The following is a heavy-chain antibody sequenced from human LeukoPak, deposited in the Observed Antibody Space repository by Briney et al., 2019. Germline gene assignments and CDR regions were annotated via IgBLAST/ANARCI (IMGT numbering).Heavy chain of an antibody. J-gene: IGHJ5*02. CDR2: IIPIFGTA. V-gene: IGHV1-69*05. Sequence: ASVKVSFKPSGGTFSSNAISWVRQAPGQGLEWMGGIIPIFGTANYAQKFQGRVTITTDESTTTAYMELSSLRSEDTAVYYCASQIGGYYDSSANWFDPWGQGTLVTVSS. CDR1: GGTFSSNA. D-gene: IGHD3-22*01. CDR3: ASQIGGYYDSSANWFDP.